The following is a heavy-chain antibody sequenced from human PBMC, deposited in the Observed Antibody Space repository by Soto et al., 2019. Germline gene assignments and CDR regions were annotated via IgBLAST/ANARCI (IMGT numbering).Heavy chain of an antibody. J-gene: IGHJ5*02. CDR2: ISYDGNNK. CDR1: GFTFSSYA. Sequence: GGSLRLSCAASGFTFSSYAMHWVRQAPGKGLEWVTVISYDGNNKYYADSVEGRFTISRDNSENTLYLQMNSLRTEDTGVYYCARSQQTTVTSPLADHWGQGTLVTVS. CDR3: ARSQQTTVTSPLADH. D-gene: IGHD4-17*01. V-gene: IGHV3-30-3*01.